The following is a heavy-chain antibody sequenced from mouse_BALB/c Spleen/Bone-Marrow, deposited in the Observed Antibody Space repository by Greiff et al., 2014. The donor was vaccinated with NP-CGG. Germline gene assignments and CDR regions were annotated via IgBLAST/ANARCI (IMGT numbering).Heavy chain of an antibody. V-gene: IGHV1S41*01. CDR2: IAPGSGST. CDR1: GYTFTSYW. CDR3: ARSRDGYFDV. Sequence: DLVKPGASVKLSCKASGYTFTSYWINWVKQRPGQGLEWIGRIAPGSGSTYYNEMFKGKATLTADTSSSTAYIQLSSLSSEDSAFYFCARSRDGYFDVWGAGTTVTVSS. J-gene: IGHJ1*01.